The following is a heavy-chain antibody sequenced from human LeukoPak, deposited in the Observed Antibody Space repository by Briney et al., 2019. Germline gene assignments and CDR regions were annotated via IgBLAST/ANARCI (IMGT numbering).Heavy chain of an antibody. D-gene: IGHD2-21*02. CDR3: AKALCGGDCYPYFDC. CDR1: GFTFSSYA. J-gene: IGHJ4*02. V-gene: IGHV3-23*01. CDR2: ISGSGGST. Sequence: TGGSLRLSCAASGFTFSSYAMSWVRQAPGKGLEWVSAISGSGGSTYYADSVKGRFTISRDNSKNTLYLQMNSLRAEDTAVYYCAKALCGGDCYPYFDCWGQGTLVTVSS.